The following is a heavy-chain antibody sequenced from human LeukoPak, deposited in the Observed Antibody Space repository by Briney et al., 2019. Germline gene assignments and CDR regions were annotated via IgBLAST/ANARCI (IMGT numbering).Heavy chain of an antibody. V-gene: IGHV3-30*18. Sequence: GSLRLSCAASGFTFSSYGMHWVRQAPGKGLEWVAVISYDGSNKYYADFVKGRFTISRDNSKNTLYLQMNSLRAEDTAVYYCAKGLSGWYGGFDYWGQGTLVTVSS. CDR1: GFTFSSYG. D-gene: IGHD6-19*01. J-gene: IGHJ4*02. CDR3: AKGLSGWYGGFDY. CDR2: ISYDGSNK.